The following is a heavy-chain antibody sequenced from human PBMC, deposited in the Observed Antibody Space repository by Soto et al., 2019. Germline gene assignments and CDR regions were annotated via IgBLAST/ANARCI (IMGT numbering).Heavy chain of an antibody. CDR1: GVTFSTST. J-gene: IGHJ6*02. V-gene: IGHV1-69*11. CDR2: IIPILGTA. Sequence: VQLVQSVAEVRKPGSSVKVSCQVSGVTFSTSTITWVRQAPGQGLAWMGSIIPILGTAKSTQKFQGRVTITADESARVAYMELSSLTSEDTAVYYCARAGFVSGWNEFSGMDVWGQGTTVTFSS. D-gene: IGHD6-19*01. CDR3: ARAGFVSGWNEFSGMDV.